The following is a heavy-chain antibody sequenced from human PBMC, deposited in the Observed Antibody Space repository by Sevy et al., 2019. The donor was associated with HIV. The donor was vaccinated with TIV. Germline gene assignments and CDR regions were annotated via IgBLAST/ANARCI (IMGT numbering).Heavy chain of an antibody. CDR3: ARDSTPGITLFDY. J-gene: IGHJ4*02. CDR1: GFTFSAYG. D-gene: IGHD1-20*01. V-gene: IGHV3-33*01. Sequence: GGSLRLSCAASGFTFSAYGMHWIRQAPGKGLEWVAVIWFDDSKEYYGDSVKGRFSNFRDNSKNTLYLQMNSLRAEDTALYYCARDSTPGITLFDYWGQGSLDTVSS. CDR2: IWFDDSKE.